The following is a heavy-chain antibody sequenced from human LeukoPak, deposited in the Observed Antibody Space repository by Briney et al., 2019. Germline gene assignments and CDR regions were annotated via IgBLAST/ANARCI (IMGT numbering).Heavy chain of an antibody. CDR3: AKERDTAMVTIDY. J-gene: IGHJ4*02. D-gene: IGHD5-18*01. CDR1: GFTFSSYG. V-gene: IGHV3-30*02. CDR2: IRYDGSNK. Sequence: GGSLRLSCAASGFTFSSYGMHWVRQAPGKGLEWVEFIRYDGSNKYYADSVKGRFTISRDNSKNTLYLQMNSLKAENTAVNYFAKERDTAMVTIDYWGQGTVVTVSS.